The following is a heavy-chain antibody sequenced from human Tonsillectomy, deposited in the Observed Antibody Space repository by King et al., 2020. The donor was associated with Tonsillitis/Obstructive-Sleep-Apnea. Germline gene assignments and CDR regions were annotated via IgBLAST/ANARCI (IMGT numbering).Heavy chain of an antibody. CDR1: GYTFTSYA. D-gene: IGHD3-3*01. J-gene: IGHJ5*02. Sequence: QLVQSGAEVKKPGASVKVSCKASGYTFTSYAMHWVRQAPGQRLEWMGWINAGNGNTKYSQKFQGRVTITRDTSASTAYMELSSLRSEDTAVYYCARGGKGVSTIFGVARDWFDPWGQGTLVTVSS. CDR2: INAGNGNT. CDR3: ARGGKGVSTIFGVARDWFDP. V-gene: IGHV1-3*01.